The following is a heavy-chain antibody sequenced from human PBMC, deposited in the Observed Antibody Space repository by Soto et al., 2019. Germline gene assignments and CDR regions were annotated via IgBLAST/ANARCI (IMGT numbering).Heavy chain of an antibody. Sequence: GGSLRLSCAASGFTFSNYAMSWVRQAPGKGLEWVSTISGSGGTPYYADSVKGRFTISRDNSKNTLYLQMNSLRVEDTAVYYCAKRRALPPPTNPNYGMDVWGQGTTVTVSS. CDR3: AKRRALPPPTNPNYGMDV. J-gene: IGHJ6*02. CDR2: ISGSGGTP. V-gene: IGHV3-23*01. CDR1: GFTFSNYA.